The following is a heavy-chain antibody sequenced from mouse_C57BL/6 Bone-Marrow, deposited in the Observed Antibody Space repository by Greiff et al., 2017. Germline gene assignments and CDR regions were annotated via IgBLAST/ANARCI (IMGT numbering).Heavy chain of an antibody. CDR1: GYTFTSYW. V-gene: IGHV1-72*01. Sequence: QVQLQQPGAELVQPGASVKLSCTASGYTFTSYWMHWVKQRPGRGLEWIGWIDPFSGGTKYNEKFKSKATLTVDKPSSTAYMQLSSLTSEDSAVYYCARGDYGYEGDFAVWGTGTTVTVSA. J-gene: IGHJ1*03. CDR3: ARGDYGYEGDFAV. D-gene: IGHD2-14*01. CDR2: IDPFSGGT.